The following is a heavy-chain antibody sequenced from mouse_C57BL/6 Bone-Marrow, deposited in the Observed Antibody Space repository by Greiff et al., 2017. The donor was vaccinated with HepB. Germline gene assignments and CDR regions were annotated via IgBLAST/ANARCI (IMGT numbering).Heavy chain of an antibody. CDR3: ATTVVDPMDY. CDR2: IHPNSGST. D-gene: IGHD1-1*01. V-gene: IGHV1-64*01. J-gene: IGHJ4*01. CDR1: GYTFTSYW. Sequence: QVQLQQPGAELVKPGASVKLSCKASGYTFTSYWMHWVKQRPGQGLEWIGMIHPNSGSTNYNEKFKSKATMTVDKSSSTAYMQLSSLTSEDSAVYYCATTVVDPMDYWGQGTSVTVSS.